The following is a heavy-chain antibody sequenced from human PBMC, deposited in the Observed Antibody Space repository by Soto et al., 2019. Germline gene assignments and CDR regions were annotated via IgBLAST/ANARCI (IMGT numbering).Heavy chain of an antibody. J-gene: IGHJ4*02. CDR1: GFTFSSFW. V-gene: IGHV3-7*03. CDR3: TSDWYPRFYHGSGSYPYY. Sequence: GGSLRLSCAASGFTFSSFWMSWVRQAPGKGLEWVANIKTDGSETHYVDSVKGRFTISRDNPKTSLLLQMNSLRVEDTAVYFCTSDWYPRFYHGSGSYPYYWGQGTPVTVSS. CDR2: IKTDGSET. D-gene: IGHD3-10*01.